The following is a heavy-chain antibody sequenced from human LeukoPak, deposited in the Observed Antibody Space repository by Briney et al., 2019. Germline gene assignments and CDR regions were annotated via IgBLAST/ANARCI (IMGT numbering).Heavy chain of an antibody. D-gene: IGHD3-10*02. J-gene: IGHJ2*01. V-gene: IGHV4-30-2*01. CDR1: GGSISSGGYS. Sequence: SETLSLTCAVSGGSISSGGYSWSWIRQPPGKGLEWIGYIYHSGSTTYNPSLKSRVTISVDTSKNQFSLKLSSVTAADTAVYYCARISDYYVRGFDLWARGTLVTVSS. CDR2: IYHSGST. CDR3: ARISDYYVRGFDL.